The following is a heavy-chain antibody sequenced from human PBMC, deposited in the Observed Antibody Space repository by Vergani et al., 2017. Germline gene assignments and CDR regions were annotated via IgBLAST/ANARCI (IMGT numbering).Heavy chain of an antibody. Sequence: QVQLQQWGAGLLKPSETLSLTCAVYGGSFSGYYWSWIRQPPGKGLEWIGEINHSGSTNYNPSLKSRVTISVDTSKNQFSLKLSSVTAADTAVYYCANLGAGDTATGIYYYYYMDVWGKGTTVTVSS. V-gene: IGHV4-34*01. CDR2: INHSGST. J-gene: IGHJ6*03. CDR1: GGSFSGYY. D-gene: IGHD5-18*01. CDR3: ANLGAGDTATGIYYYYYMDV.